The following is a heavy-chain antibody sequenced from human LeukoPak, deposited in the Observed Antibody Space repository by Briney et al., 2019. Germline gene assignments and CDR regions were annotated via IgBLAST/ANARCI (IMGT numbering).Heavy chain of an antibody. CDR2: VYYSGNT. CDR3: ARGYYYDSSGYQHDAFDI. V-gene: IGHV4-59*01. J-gene: IGHJ3*02. D-gene: IGHD3-22*01. CDR1: GGSISTYF. Sequence: PSETLSLTCTVSGGSISTYFWTWIRQPPGKRLEWIGYVYYSGNTNYNPSLKSRVTISVDTSKNQFSLKLSSVTAADTAVYYCARGYYYDSSGYQHDAFDIWGQGTMVTVSS.